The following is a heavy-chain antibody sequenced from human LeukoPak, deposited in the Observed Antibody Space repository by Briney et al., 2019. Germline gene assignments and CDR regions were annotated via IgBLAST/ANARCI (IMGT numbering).Heavy chain of an antibody. Sequence: LPGGSLRLSCAASGFTFSSNSMTWVRQTPGKGLEWGSGISGSGDSTFYADSVKGRFTISRDNSRSTLYLQMSSLRPEGTAVYYCTKWSGFGDDWGQGTLVTVSS. CDR3: TKWSGFGDD. D-gene: IGHD3-10*01. V-gene: IGHV3-23*01. CDR2: ISGSGDST. CDR1: GFTFSSNS. J-gene: IGHJ4*02.